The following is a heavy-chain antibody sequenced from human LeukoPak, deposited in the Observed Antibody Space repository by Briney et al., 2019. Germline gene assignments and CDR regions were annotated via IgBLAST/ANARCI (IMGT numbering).Heavy chain of an antibody. Sequence: SETLSLTCTVSGGSISSYYWSWIRQPPGKGLEWIGYIYYSGSTNYNPSLKSRVTISVDTSKNQFSLKLSSVTAADTAVYYCARAAAGPIKYYFDYWGQGTLVTVSS. D-gene: IGHD6-13*01. CDR2: IYYSGST. J-gene: IGHJ4*02. CDR3: ARAAAGPIKYYFDY. CDR1: GGSISSYY. V-gene: IGHV4-59*01.